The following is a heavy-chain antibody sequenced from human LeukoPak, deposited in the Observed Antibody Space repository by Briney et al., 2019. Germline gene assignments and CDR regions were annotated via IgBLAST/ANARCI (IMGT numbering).Heavy chain of an antibody. J-gene: IGHJ6*02. CDR2: INHSGST. CDR1: GGSFSGYY. V-gene: IGHV4-34*01. CDR3: ASQQDYYYYGMDV. Sequence: SETLSLTCAVYGGSFSGYYWSWIRQPPGKGLEWIGEINHSGSTNYNPSLKSRVTISVDTSKNQFSLKLSSVTAADTAVYYCASQQDYYYYGMDVWGRGTTVTVSS.